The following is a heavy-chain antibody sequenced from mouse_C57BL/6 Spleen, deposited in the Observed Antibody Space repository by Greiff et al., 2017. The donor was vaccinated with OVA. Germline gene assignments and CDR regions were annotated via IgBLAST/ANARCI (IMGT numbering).Heavy chain of an antibody. Sequence: QVQLQQSGAELVRPGASVKLSCKASGYTFTDYYINWVKQRPGQGLEWIARIYPGSGNTYYNEKFKGKATLTAEKSSSTAYMQLSSLTSEDSAVYFCARRELTGTGFAYWGQGTLVTVSA. CDR2: IYPGSGNT. CDR1: GYTFTDYY. CDR3: ARRELTGTGFAY. D-gene: IGHD4-1*01. J-gene: IGHJ3*01. V-gene: IGHV1-76*01.